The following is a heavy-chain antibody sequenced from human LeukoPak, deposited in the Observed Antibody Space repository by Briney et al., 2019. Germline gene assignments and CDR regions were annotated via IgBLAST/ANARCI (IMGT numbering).Heavy chain of an antibody. Sequence: ASVKVSCKTSGYTFTGYFIHWVRQAPGQGLEWMGWINPNSGGTNYAQKFQGRVTMTRDTSISTAYMELSRLRSDDTAVYYCARDLPGSYSSGWYGRHYFDYWGQGTLVTVSS. D-gene: IGHD6-19*01. J-gene: IGHJ4*02. CDR2: INPNSGGT. V-gene: IGHV1-2*02. CDR1: GYTFTGYF. CDR3: ARDLPGSYSSGWYGRHYFDY.